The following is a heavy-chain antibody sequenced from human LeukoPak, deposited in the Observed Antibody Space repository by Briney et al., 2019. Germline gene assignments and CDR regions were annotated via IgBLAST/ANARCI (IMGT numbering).Heavy chain of an antibody. D-gene: IGHD3-3*01. CDR3: ARVTIFGARGYYYGMDV. CDR2: QYYSGST. Sequence: PAVTLSLTCTVSGGSISSYYWSWLRQPPGKGLEWIGYQYYSGSTNYNPSLKSRVTISVDTSKNQFSLKLSSVTAADTAVYYCARVTIFGARGYYYGMDVWGQGTTVTVSS. V-gene: IGHV4-59*07. J-gene: IGHJ6*02. CDR1: GGSISSYY.